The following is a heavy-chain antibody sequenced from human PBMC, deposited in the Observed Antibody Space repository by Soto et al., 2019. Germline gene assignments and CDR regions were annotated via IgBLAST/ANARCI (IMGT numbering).Heavy chain of an antibody. CDR3: ARGSSWYRDYHYYGMDV. Sequence: SETLSLTCTVSGGSISTYYWSWIRQPPGKGLEWIGYIYYSGSTNYNPSLKSRVTISVDTSKKQFSLKLSSVTAADTAVYYCARGSSWYRDYHYYGMDVWGQGTTVTVSS. CDR1: GGSISTYY. V-gene: IGHV4-59*01. D-gene: IGHD6-13*01. CDR2: IYYSGST. J-gene: IGHJ6*02.